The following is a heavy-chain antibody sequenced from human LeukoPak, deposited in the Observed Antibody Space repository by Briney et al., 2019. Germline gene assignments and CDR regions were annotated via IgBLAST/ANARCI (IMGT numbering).Heavy chain of an antibody. V-gene: IGHV3-48*03. CDR1: RLTFRGFE. D-gene: IGHD5-24*01. Sequence: PGGSLRLSGVGSRLTFRGFEMNGVRQAPGKGLEWFSYIKDDGSLKTYADSVKGRFTISRDNAKNSLYLQMNSLRVEDTAIYYCARRFRDWGQGTLVTVSS. CDR2: IKDDGSLK. J-gene: IGHJ4*02. CDR3: ARRFRD.